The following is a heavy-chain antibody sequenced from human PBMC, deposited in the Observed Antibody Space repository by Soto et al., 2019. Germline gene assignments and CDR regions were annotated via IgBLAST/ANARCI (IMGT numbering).Heavy chain of an antibody. V-gene: IGHV3-33*01. D-gene: IGHD1-26*01. Sequence: QVQLVESGGGVVQPGRSLRLSCAASGFTFSSHGIHWVRQAPGKGLEWVAVIWYDGSNKFYADSVKGRFTISRDNYKNTLYLQLNSLGAEDTAVYYCARDRWVGATPPYYYAMDVWGQGTTVTVPS. J-gene: IGHJ6*02. CDR2: IWYDGSNK. CDR1: GFTFSSHG. CDR3: ARDRWVGATPPYYYAMDV.